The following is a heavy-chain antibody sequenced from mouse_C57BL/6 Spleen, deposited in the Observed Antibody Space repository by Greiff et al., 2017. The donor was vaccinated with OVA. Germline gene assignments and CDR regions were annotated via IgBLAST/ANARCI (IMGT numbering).Heavy chain of an antibody. J-gene: IGHJ1*03. CDR2: IYPGDGDT. CDR3: ARTGYDGYYVGFAY. Sequence: QVQLQQSGPELVKPGASVKISCKASGYAFSSSWMNWVKQRPGKGLEWIGRIYPGDGDTNYNGKFKGKATLTADKSSSTAYMQLSSLTSEDSAVYFCARTGYDGYYVGFAYWGTGTTVTVSS. V-gene: IGHV1-82*01. D-gene: IGHD2-3*01. CDR1: GYAFSSSW.